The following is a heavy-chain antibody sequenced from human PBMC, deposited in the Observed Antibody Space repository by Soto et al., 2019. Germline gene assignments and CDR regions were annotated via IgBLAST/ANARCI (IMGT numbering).Heavy chain of an antibody. Sequence: GGSLRLSCAASGFTFSSYSMNWVRQAPGKGLEWVSSISSSSSYMYYADSVKGRFTISRDNAKNSLYLQMNSLRAEDTAVYYCERDSVSEHNSDFDYWDQGSL. CDR3: ERDSVSEHNSDFDY. D-gene: IGHD2-21*01. V-gene: IGHV3-21*01. CDR2: ISSSSSYM. J-gene: IGHJ4*02. CDR1: GFTFSSYS.